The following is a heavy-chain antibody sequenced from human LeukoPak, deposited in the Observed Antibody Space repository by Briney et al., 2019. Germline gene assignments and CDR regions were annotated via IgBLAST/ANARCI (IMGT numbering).Heavy chain of an antibody. J-gene: IGHJ5*02. V-gene: IGHV3-21*01. CDR3: AREGASITMVRGVIPNPNWFDP. CDR1: GFTFSSYS. Sequence: GGSLRLSCAASGFTFSSYSMNWVRQAPGKGLEWVSSISSSSSYIYYADSVMGRFTISRDNAKNSLYLQMNSLRAEDTAVYYCAREGASITMVRGVIPNPNWFDPWGQGTLVTVSS. CDR2: ISSSSSYI. D-gene: IGHD3-10*01.